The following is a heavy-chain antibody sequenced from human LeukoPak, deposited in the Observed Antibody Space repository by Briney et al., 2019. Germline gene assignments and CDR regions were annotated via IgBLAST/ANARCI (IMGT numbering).Heavy chain of an antibody. J-gene: IGHJ4*02. V-gene: IGHV3-21*01. CDR2: ISSSSSYI. D-gene: IGHD2-15*01. CDR1: GFTFSSYS. CDR3: ARSLGYCSGGSCYMYFDY. Sequence: GGSLRLSCAASGFTFSSYSMNWVRQAPGKGLEWVSSISSSSSYIYYADSVKGRFTISRDNAKNSLYLQMNSLRAEDTAVYYCARSLGYCSGGSCYMYFDYWGQVTLVTVSS.